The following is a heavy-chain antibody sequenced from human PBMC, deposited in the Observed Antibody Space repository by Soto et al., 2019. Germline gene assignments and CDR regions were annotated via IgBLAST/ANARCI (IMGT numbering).Heavy chain of an antibody. CDR1: GFTFSSYG. CDR2: ISYDGSNK. CDR3: AKETRVERRGVRYFQH. V-gene: IGHV3-30*18. J-gene: IGHJ1*01. Sequence: QVQLVESGGGVVQPGRSLRLSCAASGFTFSSYGMHWVRQAPGKGLEWVAVISYDGSNKYYADSVKGRFTISRDNSKNTLYLQMNILRAEDTAVYYCAKETRVERRGVRYFQHWGQGTLVTVSS. D-gene: IGHD1-1*01.